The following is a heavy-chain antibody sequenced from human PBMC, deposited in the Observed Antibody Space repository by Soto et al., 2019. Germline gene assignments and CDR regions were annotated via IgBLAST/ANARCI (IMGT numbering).Heavy chain of an antibody. CDR2: IVVGSGNT. CDR3: ARDRYYDSRMAGMDV. J-gene: IGHJ6*02. CDR1: GFTFTSSA. Sequence: GASVKVSCKASGFTFTSSAVQWVRQARGQRLEWIGWIVVGSGNTNYAQKFQERVTMTRDTSISTAYMELSRLRSDDTAVYYCARDRYYDSRMAGMDVWGQGTTVTVSS. D-gene: IGHD3-22*01. V-gene: IGHV1-58*01.